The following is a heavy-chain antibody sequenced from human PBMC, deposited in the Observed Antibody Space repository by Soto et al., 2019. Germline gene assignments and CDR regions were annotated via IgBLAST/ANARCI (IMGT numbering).Heavy chain of an antibody. CDR2: ISGSGGST. J-gene: IGHJ4*02. CDR1: GFTFSSYA. CDR3: AKDRSSTSCYAFDY. V-gene: IGHV3-23*01. D-gene: IGHD2-2*01. Sequence: GGSLRLSCAASGFTFSSYAMSWGPQAPGKGLEWVSAISGSGGSTYYADSVKGRFTISRDSSKNTLYLQMNSLRAEDTAVYYCAKDRSSTSCYAFDYWGQGTLVTVSS.